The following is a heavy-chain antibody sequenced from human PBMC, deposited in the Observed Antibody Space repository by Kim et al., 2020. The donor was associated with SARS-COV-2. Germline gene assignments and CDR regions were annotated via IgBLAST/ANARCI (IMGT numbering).Heavy chain of an antibody. Sequence: GGSLRLSCAASGFTFDDYAMHWVRQAPGKGLEWVSGISWNSGSIGYADSVKGRFTISRDNAKNSLYLQMNSLRAEDTALYYCAKAGYYSPNFDYWGQGTLVTVSS. CDR3: AKAGYYSPNFDY. CDR1: GFTFDDYA. D-gene: IGHD2-15*01. CDR2: ISWNSGSI. V-gene: IGHV3-9*01. J-gene: IGHJ4*02.